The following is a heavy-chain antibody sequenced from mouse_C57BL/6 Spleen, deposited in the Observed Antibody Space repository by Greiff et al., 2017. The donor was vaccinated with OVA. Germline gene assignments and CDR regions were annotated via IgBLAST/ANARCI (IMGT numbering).Heavy chain of an antibody. Sequence: VQLKQSGAELVKPGASVKLSCKASGYTFTSYWMHWVKQRPGQGLEWIGMIHPNSGSTNYNEKFKSKATLTVDKSSSTAYMQLSSLTSEDSAVYYCARHDGYYVDFDYWGQGTTLTVSS. V-gene: IGHV1-64*01. CDR1: GYTFTSYW. D-gene: IGHD2-3*01. CDR3: ARHDGYYVDFDY. CDR2: IHPNSGST. J-gene: IGHJ2*01.